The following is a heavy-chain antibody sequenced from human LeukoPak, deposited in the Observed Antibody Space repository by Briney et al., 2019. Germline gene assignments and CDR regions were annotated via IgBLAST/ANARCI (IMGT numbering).Heavy chain of an antibody. D-gene: IGHD1-7*01. CDR1: GYTFTSYG. V-gene: IGHV1-18*01. J-gene: IGHJ4*02. Sequence: ASVKVSCKASGYTFTSYGISWVRQAPGQGLEWMGWISAYNGNTNYAQKVQGRVTMTTDTPTRTAYMELRSLRSDDTAVYYCARVDWNYASRMLSYWGQGTLVTVSS. CDR2: ISAYNGNT. CDR3: ARVDWNYASRMLSY.